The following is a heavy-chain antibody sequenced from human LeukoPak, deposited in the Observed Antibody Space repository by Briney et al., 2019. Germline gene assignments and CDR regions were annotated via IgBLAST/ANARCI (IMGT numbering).Heavy chain of an antibody. J-gene: IGHJ4*02. D-gene: IGHD3-16*01. CDR3: AKDLGYDYVWGEGNLYDY. CDR2: ISGSGRKT. CDR1: GFTFRSYG. V-gene: IGHV3-23*01. Sequence: AGGSLRLSCEASGFTFRSYGMSWVRQAPGKGLEWVSVISGSGRKTDYVDSVKGRFTISRDNSKNTMYLLMNSLRVEDTAEYYCAKDLGYDYVWGEGNLYDYWGQGILVTVSS.